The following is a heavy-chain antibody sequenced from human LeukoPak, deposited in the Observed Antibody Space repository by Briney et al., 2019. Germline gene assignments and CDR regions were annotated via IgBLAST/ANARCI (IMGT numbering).Heavy chain of an antibody. CDR2: IYYSGSI. J-gene: IGHJ4*02. D-gene: IGHD3-10*01. CDR3: ATMVRGVIDY. V-gene: IGHV4-59*01. CDR1: GDSISSYY. Sequence: WETLSLTCTVSGDSISSYYWNWIRQPPGKGLEWIGYIYYSGSINYNPSLKSRVTISLDTSKNHSSLKLSSVTAADTAVYYRATMVRGVIDYWGQGTLVTVSS.